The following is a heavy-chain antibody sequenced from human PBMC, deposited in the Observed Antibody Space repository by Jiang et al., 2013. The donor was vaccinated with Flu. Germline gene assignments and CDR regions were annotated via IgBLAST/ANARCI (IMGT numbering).Heavy chain of an antibody. Sequence: GAEVKKPGESLKISCKGSGYSFTSYWIGWVRQMPGKGLEWMGIIYPGDSDTRYSPSFQGQVTISADKSISTAYLQWSSLKASDTAMYYCATIKYDYVWGSYHFDYWGQGTLVTVSS. CDR2: IYPGDSDT. CDR3: ATIKYDYVWGSYHFDY. V-gene: IGHV5-51*01. J-gene: IGHJ4*02. D-gene: IGHD3-16*02. CDR1: GYSFTSYW.